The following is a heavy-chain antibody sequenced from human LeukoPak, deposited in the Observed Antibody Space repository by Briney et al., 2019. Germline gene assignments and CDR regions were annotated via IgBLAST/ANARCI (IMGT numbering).Heavy chain of an antibody. CDR3: ASPHDYGDYYGMDV. V-gene: IGHV7-4-1*02. CDR1: GYTFTSYA. D-gene: IGHD4-17*01. Sequence: GASVKVSCKASGYTFTSYAMNWVRQAPGQGLEWMGWINTNTGNPTYALGFTGRFVFSLDTSVSTAYLQISSLKAEDTAVYYCASPHDYGDYYGMDVWGQGTTVTVSS. J-gene: IGHJ6*02. CDR2: INTNTGNP.